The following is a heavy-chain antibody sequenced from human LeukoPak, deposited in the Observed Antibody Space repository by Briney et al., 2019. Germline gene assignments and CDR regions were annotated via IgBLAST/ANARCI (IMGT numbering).Heavy chain of an antibody. Sequence: GGSLRLSCAASGFTFSSYAMNWVRQAPGKGLEWVSSISSSSSYIYYADSVKGRFTISRDNAKNSLYLQMNSLRAEDTAVYYCARDLYPTSGMDVWGQGTTVTVSS. CDR1: GFTFSSYA. J-gene: IGHJ6*02. V-gene: IGHV3-21*01. CDR3: ARDLYPTSGMDV. D-gene: IGHD5/OR15-5a*01. CDR2: ISSSSSYI.